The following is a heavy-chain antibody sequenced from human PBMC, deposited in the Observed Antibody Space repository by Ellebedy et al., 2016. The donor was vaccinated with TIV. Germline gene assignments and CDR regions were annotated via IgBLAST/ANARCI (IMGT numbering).Heavy chain of an antibody. V-gene: IGHV1-69*04. CDR2: IIPILGIA. J-gene: IGHJ4*02. D-gene: IGHD1-26*01. Sequence: AASVKVSCKASGYTFTGYYMHWVRQAPGQGLEWMGRIIPILGIANYTQKFQGKVTITADKSTSTAYMELSSLRSEDTAMYYCARDGGSYSDFDYWGQGTLVTVSS. CDR1: GYTFTGYY. CDR3: ARDGGSYSDFDY.